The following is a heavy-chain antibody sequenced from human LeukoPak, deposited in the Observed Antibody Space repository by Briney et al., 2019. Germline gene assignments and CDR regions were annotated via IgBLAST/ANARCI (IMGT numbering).Heavy chain of an antibody. Sequence: PGGSLRLSCAASGFTFSSYAMHWVRQARGKGLEWVAVISYDGSNKYYADSVKGRFTIPKNTLYLQMNSLRAEDTAVYYCARDDSGSCYFWGQGTLVTVSS. J-gene: IGHJ4*02. CDR1: GFTFSSYA. D-gene: IGHD2-15*01. CDR2: ISYDGSNK. CDR3: ARDDSGSCYF. V-gene: IGHV3-30*04.